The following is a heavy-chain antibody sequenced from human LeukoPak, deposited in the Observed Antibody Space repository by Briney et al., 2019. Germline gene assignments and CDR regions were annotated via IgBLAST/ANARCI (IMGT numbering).Heavy chain of an antibody. J-gene: IGHJ4*02. CDR2: ISAYNGNT. CDR1: GYTFTSYG. CDR3: ARDPDYDYVWGTYRPPPKGVGDY. Sequence: ASVKVSCKASGYTFTSYGISWVRQAPGQGLEWMGWISAYNGNTNYAQKLQGRVTMTTDTSTSTAYMELRSLRSDDTAVYYCARDPDYDYVWGTYRPPPKGVGDYWGQGTLVTVSS. V-gene: IGHV1-18*01. D-gene: IGHD3-16*02.